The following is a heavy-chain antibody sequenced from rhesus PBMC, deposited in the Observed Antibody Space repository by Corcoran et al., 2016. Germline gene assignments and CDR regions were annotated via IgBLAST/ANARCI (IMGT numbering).Heavy chain of an antibody. J-gene: IGHJ5-1*01. Sequence: QVQLQESGPGLVKPSETLSLTCAVSGYSISSGYGWRWIRQPPGKGLGWIGYIGGSSGSTNYNPSLKSRVTISKDTSKNQFSLKLSSVTAADTAVYYCARVAGGRSRFDVWGPGVLVTVSS. CDR2: IGGSSGST. D-gene: IGHD1-44*02. CDR3: ARVAGGRSRFDV. CDR1: GYSISSGYG. V-gene: IGHV4-127*01.